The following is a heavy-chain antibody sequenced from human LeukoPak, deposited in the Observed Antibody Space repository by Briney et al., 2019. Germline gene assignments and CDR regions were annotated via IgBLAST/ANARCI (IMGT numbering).Heavy chain of an antibody. CDR2: IKEDGSEK. V-gene: IGHV3-7*01. J-gene: IGHJ4*02. CDR1: GFTFSSYW. D-gene: IGHD6-6*01. Sequence: GGSLRLSCAASGFTFSSYWMSWVRQAPGKGLEWVANIKEDGSEKFHVGSVRGRFTISRDNAKNSLYLQMNSLRAEDTAVYYCARDLWGYSSSDNFDYWGQGTLVTVSS. CDR3: ARDLWGYSSSDNFDY.